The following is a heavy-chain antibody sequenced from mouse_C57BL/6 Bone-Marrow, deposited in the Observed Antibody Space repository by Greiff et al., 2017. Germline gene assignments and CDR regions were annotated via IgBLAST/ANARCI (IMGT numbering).Heavy chain of an antibody. CDR2: IAPEIGDT. CDR1: GFNIKDDY. J-gene: IGHJ2*01. CDR3: SSFDGNYFDF. Sequence: EVHLVESGAELVRPGASVKLSCTASGFNIKDDYIHWVKQRPEQGLEWIGWIAPEIGDTEYASKFQGKATITSDTSSNTAYLQLSSLTSEDTAVYYCSSFDGNYFDFWGQGTPLTVAS. D-gene: IGHD2-3*01. V-gene: IGHV14-4*01.